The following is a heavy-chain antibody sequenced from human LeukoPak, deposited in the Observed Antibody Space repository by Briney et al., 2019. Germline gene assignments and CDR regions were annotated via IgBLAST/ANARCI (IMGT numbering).Heavy chain of an antibody. D-gene: IGHD2-2*01. Sequence: GASVKVSCKASGYTFTAYYMHWVRQAPGQGLEWMGWINPNSGGTNFAQKFQGRVTMTRDTSITTAYMELSSLKSDDTAVYYCARIYCSSTSCYHFDYWGQGTLVTVSS. J-gene: IGHJ4*02. CDR3: ARIYCSSTSCYHFDY. CDR1: GYTFTAYY. V-gene: IGHV1-2*02. CDR2: INPNSGGT.